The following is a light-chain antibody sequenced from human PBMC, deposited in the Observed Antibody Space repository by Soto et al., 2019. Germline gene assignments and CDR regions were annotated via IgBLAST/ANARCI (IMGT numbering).Light chain of an antibody. V-gene: IGKV3-20*01. Sequence: EIVLTQSPGTLSLSPGERATLSRRASQSVSFSYLAWYQQKPGQAPRLLIYGASSRATGIPDRFSGSGSGTDFTLTISRLEPEDVAVYYCQQYGSSPHTFGGGTKVEIK. CDR3: QQYGSSPHT. J-gene: IGKJ4*01. CDR1: QSVSFSY. CDR2: GAS.